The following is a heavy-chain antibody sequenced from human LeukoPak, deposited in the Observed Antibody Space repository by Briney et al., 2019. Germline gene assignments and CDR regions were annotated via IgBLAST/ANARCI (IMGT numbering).Heavy chain of an antibody. V-gene: IGHV3-23*01. CDR1: GFTFSSYA. CDR3: AKDQEWELLLSVPFDY. CDR2: ISGSGGST. J-gene: IGHJ4*02. Sequence: GGCLSLSCAASGFTFSSYAMSWVRQAPGKGLEWVSAISGSGGSTYYADSVKGRFTISRDNSKNTLYLQMNSLRAEDTAVYYCAKDQEWELLLSVPFDYWGQGTLVTVSS. D-gene: IGHD1-26*01.